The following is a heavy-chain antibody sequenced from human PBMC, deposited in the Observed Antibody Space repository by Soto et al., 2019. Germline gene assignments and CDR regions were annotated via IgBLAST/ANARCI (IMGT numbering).Heavy chain of an antibody. D-gene: IGHD4-17*01. CDR2: IVVGSGNT. V-gene: IGHV1-58*01. CDR1: GFTFTSSA. Sequence: SVKVSCKASGFTFTSSALQWVRQARGQRLEWIGWIVVGSGNTNYAQKFQERVTITRDMSTSTAYMELSSLRSEDTAVYYCAASHYGDYVKGVDYWGQGTLVTVSS. J-gene: IGHJ4*02. CDR3: AASHYGDYVKGVDY.